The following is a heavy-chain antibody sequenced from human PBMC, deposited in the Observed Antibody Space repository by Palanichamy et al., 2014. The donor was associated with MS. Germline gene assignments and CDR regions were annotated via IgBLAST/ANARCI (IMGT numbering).Heavy chain of an antibody. V-gene: IGHV1-69*10. CDR2: IIPSLDVV. CDR1: GATFSRYS. CDR3: ATGRSGWQLAAFAY. Sequence: QVQLVQSGAEVKKPGSSVMLSCEASGATFSRYSVSWVRQAPGQGLEWLGGIIPSLDVVNYAPKFQGRVTMTADKFTTTAYMELRGLKSEDSGVYFCATGRSGWQLAAFAYWGQGTRVTVS. J-gene: IGHJ4*02. D-gene: IGHD2-15*01.